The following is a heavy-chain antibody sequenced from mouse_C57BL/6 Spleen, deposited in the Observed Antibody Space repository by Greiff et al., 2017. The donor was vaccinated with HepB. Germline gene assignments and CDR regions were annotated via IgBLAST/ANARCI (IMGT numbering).Heavy chain of an antibody. D-gene: IGHD1-2*01. CDR3: ASPPLLRQGYYYAMDY. V-gene: IGHV3-6*01. CDR2: ISYDGSN. J-gene: IGHJ4*01. Sequence: EVQLQQSGPGLVKPSQSLSLTCSVTGYSITSGYYWNWIRQFPGNKLEWMGYISYDGSNNYNPSLKNRISITRDTSKNQFFLKLNSVTTEDTATYYCASPPLLRQGYYYAMDYWGQGTSVTVSS. CDR1: GYSITSGYY.